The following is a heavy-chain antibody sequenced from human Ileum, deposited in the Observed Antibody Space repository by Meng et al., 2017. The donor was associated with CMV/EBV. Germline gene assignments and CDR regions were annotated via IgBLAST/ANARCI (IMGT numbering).Heavy chain of an antibody. D-gene: IGHD3-22*01. Sequence: QWHLQESGPGLVKPSGTLSLTCAFYSESFSGYYLSWIRQPPGKGLEWIGEINHSGSTNYNPSLKSRVTISADTSKNQFSLKLSSVTAADTALYYCARAEEYYYDSRGYYFSDYWGQGTLVTASS. V-gene: IGHV4-34*01. CDR1: SESFSGYY. CDR2: INHSGST. J-gene: IGHJ4*02. CDR3: ARAEEYYYDSRGYYFSDY.